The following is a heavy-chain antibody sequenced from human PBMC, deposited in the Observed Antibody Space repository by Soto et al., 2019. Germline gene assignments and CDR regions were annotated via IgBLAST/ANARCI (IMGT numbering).Heavy chain of an antibody. CDR2: IYHSGST. J-gene: IGHJ6*02. CDR1: GGSISSSNW. V-gene: IGHV4-4*02. CDR3: ARDQERGRPNLGYCSGGSCYGRAGYGMDV. D-gene: IGHD2-15*01. Sequence: SETLSLTCAVSGGSISSSNWWSWVRQPPGKGLEWIGEIYHSGSTNYNPSLKSRVTISVDKSKNQFSRKLSSVTAADTAVYYCARDQERGRPNLGYCSGGSCYGRAGYGMDVWGQGTTVTVSS.